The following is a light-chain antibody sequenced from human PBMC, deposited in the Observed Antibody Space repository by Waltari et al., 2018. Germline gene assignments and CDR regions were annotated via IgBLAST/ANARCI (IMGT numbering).Light chain of an antibody. CDR1: QSISSW. V-gene: IGKV1-12*01. CDR3: LQYSSSPPT. Sequence: DIQMTQSPSSLSASVGDTVTIPCRASQSISSWLDWYQQKPGKAPKLLIYKASSLQSGVPSRFSGSGSGTDFTLTISSLQPEDFATYYCLQYSSSPPTFGGGTKVEIK. J-gene: IGKJ4*01. CDR2: KAS.